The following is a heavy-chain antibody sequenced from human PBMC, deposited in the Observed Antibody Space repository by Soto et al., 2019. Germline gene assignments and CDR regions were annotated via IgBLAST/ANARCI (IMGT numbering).Heavy chain of an antibody. Sequence: PGESLTISCKGSGYSFTSSWIGWVRQMPGKGLEWMGIIYPGDSDTRYSPSFQGQVTISADKSISTAYLQWSSLKASDTAMYYCAREGSIRERLFRAAAGMSHGMDVWGQGTTVTVSS. J-gene: IGHJ6*02. D-gene: IGHD6-13*01. V-gene: IGHV5-51*01. CDR3: AREGSIRERLFRAAAGMSHGMDV. CDR2: IYPGDSDT. CDR1: GYSFTSSW.